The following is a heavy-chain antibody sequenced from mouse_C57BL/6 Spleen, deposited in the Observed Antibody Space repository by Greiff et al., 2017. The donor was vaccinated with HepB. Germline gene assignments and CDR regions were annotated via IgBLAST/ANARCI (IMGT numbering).Heavy chain of an antibody. Sequence: VQLQQSGAELVRPGASVTLSCKASGYTFTDYEMHWVKQTPVHGLEWIGAIDPETGGTAYNQKFKGKAILTADKSSSTAYMELRSLTSEDSAVYYCTRSSGSSYWYFDVWGTGTTVTVSS. CDR3: TRSSGSSYWYFDV. V-gene: IGHV1-15*01. D-gene: IGHD1-1*01. CDR2: IDPETGGT. J-gene: IGHJ1*03. CDR1: GYTFTDYE.